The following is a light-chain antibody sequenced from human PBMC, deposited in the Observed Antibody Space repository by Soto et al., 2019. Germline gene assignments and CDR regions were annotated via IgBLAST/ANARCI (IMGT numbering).Light chain of an antibody. V-gene: IGKV1-5*01. CDR2: DVS. CDR1: QSISRW. Sequence: DIQMTQSPSTLSASVGDTVTITCRASQSISRWLAWYQQKPGKAPKILISDVSILENGVPSRFSGTGSGTEFTLTISNLQPDDFATYFCQQYNSFSLITFGQGTRLEIK. CDR3: QQYNSFSLIT. J-gene: IGKJ5*01.